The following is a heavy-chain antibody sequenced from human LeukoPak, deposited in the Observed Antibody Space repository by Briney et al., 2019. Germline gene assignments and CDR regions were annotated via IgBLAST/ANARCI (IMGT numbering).Heavy chain of an antibody. J-gene: IGHJ4*02. Sequence: SETLSLTCTVSGGSISSSSYYWGWIRQPPGKGLEWIGSIYYSGSTYYNPSLKSRVTISVDTSKNQFSLKLSSVTAADTAVYYCARFIYYYDSSGYFDYWGQGTLVTVSS. CDR3: ARFIYYYDSSGYFDY. CDR1: GGSISSSSYY. CDR2: IYYSGST. D-gene: IGHD3-22*01. V-gene: IGHV4-39*01.